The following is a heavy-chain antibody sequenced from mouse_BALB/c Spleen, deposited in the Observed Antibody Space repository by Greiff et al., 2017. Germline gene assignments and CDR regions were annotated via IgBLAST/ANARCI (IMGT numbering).Heavy chain of an antibody. J-gene: IGHJ4*01. CDR1: GFTFSSYA. CDR3: AMAPGNAMDY. CDR2: ISSGGSYT. V-gene: IGHV5-9-4*01. Sequence: EVKLVESGGGLVKPGGSLKLSCAASGFTFSSYAMSWVRQSPEKRLEWVAEISSGGSYTYYPDTVTGRFTISRDNAKNTLYLEMSSLRSEDTAMYYCAMAPGNAMDYWGQGTSVTVSS.